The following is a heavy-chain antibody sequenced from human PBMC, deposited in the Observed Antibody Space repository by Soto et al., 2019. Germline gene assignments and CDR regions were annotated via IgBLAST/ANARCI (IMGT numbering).Heavy chain of an antibody. D-gene: IGHD1-26*01. V-gene: IGHV3-13*05. CDR1: GFSFRDYD. CDR3: ARAYLGRLPRRADYYYAMDV. CDR2: LGAARDP. Sequence: EVQLVESGGGSVQPGESLRQSCAASGFSFRDYDMHWVRQRKGKGLEWVSALGAARDPYYVGSVKGRFSVSRDNAQNSLFLQMNNLRVDDSAVYSCARAYLGRLPRRADYYYAMDVWGRVTTVTVSS. J-gene: IGHJ6*02.